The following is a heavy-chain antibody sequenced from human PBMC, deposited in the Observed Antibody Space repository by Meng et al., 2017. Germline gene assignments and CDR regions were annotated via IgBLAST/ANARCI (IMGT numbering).Heavy chain of an antibody. CDR3: ARRRGGSSDWFDP. CDR2: INHSGST. V-gene: IGHV4-34*01. D-gene: IGHD6-6*01. Sequence: VQLQKGGAVLLNPSDTLSLTCAVYGGSFRGDYWSWLRQPPGKGLEWIGEINHSGSTNYNPSLKSRVTISVDTSKNQFSLKLSSVTAADTAVYYCARRRGGSSDWFDPWGQGTLVTVSS. J-gene: IGHJ5*02. CDR1: GGSFRGDY.